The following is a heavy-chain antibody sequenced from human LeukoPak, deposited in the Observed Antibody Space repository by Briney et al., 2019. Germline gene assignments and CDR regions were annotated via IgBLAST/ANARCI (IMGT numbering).Heavy chain of an antibody. V-gene: IGHV4-34*01. J-gene: IGHJ4*02. CDR1: GGSFSGYY. D-gene: IGHD6-13*01. Sequence: SETLTLTCAVYGGSFSGYYWSWIRQPPGKGLEWIGEINHSGSTNYNPSLNSRVTISVDTSKNQFSLKLSSVTAADSAVYYCASGGESLDASSSCYSYWGQGTLVTVSS. CDR3: ASGGESLDASSSCYSY. CDR2: INHSGST.